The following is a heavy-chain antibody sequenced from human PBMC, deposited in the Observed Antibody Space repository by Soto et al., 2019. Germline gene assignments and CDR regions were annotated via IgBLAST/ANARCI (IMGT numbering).Heavy chain of an antibody. Sequence: QVQLVQSGAEVKTPGASVKVSCKVSGHTLTEISMHWVRQAPGKGLEWMGGFDPEDGKTFYAQKFQGRLTMTEDTAIETAYMEMSFLRSEDTAVYYCASGPRRGDVTAVTTLGEQYFYGMNVWGQGTTVTVSS. V-gene: IGHV1-24*01. J-gene: IGHJ6*02. D-gene: IGHD2-21*02. CDR3: ASGPRRGDVTAVTTLGEQYFYGMNV. CDR2: FDPEDGKT. CDR1: GHTLTEIS.